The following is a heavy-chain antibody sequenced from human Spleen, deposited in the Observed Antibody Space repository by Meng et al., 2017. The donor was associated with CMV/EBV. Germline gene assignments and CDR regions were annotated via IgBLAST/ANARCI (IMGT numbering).Heavy chain of an antibody. CDR3: ARDNSSRQWERLPGYYGMDV. D-gene: IGHD1-26*01. Sequence: SVKVSCKASGGSFSSYAFSWVRQAPGQGLEWMGGIIPIFNIANYAQKFQGRVTITTDESTSTAYMELSSLRSEDTAVYYGARDNSSRQWERLPGYYGMDVWGQGTTVTVSS. J-gene: IGHJ6*02. CDR2: IIPIFNIA. V-gene: IGHV1-69*05. CDR1: GGSFSSYA.